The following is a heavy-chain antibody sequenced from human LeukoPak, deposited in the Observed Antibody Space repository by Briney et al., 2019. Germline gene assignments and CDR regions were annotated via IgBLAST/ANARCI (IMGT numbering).Heavy chain of an antibody. CDR2: IYSGGST. J-gene: IGHJ4*02. Sequence: GGSLRLSCAASGFTFSSYWMSWVRQAPGKGLEWVSVIYSGGSTYYADSVKGRFTISRHNSKNTLYLQMNSLRAEDTAVYYCARGSVPTVTPDYWGQGTLVTVSS. V-gene: IGHV3-53*04. D-gene: IGHD4-17*01. CDR1: GFTFSSYW. CDR3: ARGSVPTVTPDY.